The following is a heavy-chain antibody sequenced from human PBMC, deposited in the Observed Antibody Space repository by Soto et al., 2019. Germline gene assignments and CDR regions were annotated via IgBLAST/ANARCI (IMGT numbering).Heavy chain of an antibody. J-gene: IGHJ4*02. V-gene: IGHV3-21*01. CDR3: AREPYHREYSGYTSPFYY. D-gene: IGHD5-12*01. CDR2: ISSSSSYI. Sequence: PGGSLRLSCAASGFTFSSYSMNWVRQAPGKGLEWVSSISSSSSYIYYADSVKGRFTISRDNAKNSLYLQMNSLRAEDTAVYYCAREPYHREYSGYTSPFYYWGQGTLVTVSS. CDR1: GFTFSSYS.